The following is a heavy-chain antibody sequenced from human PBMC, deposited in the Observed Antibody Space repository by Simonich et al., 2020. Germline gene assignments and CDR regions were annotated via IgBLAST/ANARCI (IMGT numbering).Heavy chain of an antibody. CDR1: GSSFTSYW. V-gene: IGHV5-51*01. J-gene: IGHJ3*02. CDR3: ARQLNDFDI. D-gene: IGHD1-1*01. Sequence: EVQLVQSGAEVKKPGESLKISCKGSGSSFTSYWIGWVRQMPGKGLAWMGINYPGDTESRYSPSFQGQVTISADKSISTAYLQWSSLKASDTAMYYCARQLNDFDIWGQGTMVTVSS. CDR2: NYPGDTES.